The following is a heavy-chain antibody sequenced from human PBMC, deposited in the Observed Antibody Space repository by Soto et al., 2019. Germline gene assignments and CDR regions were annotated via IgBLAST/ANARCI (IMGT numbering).Heavy chain of an antibody. CDR1: GFMFGNYA. J-gene: IGHJ4*02. Sequence: EVQLVESGGGLVRPAGSLRLSCVASGFMFGNYAMGWVRQSPGKGLEWVSGLTDSGMTTYYAASVKGRFTISRDNSKNTLYLQMNTLRAEDKAKEYCAKYISMVLGDYVAFWGQGTLVTVSS. V-gene: IGHV3-23*04. CDR3: AKYISMVLGDYVAF. D-gene: IGHD3-16*01. CDR2: LTDSGMTT.